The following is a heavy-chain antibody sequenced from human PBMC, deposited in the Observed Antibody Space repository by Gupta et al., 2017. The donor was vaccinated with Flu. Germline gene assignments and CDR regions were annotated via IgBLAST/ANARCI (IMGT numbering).Heavy chain of an antibody. J-gene: IGHJ4*02. CDR3: VRNISGNYDPPHYCDL. CDR2: INPNSGDT. D-gene: IGHD3-22*01. CDR1: GYTFTGQY. Sequence: QVQLVQSGAEVKKPGASVKVSCKASGYTFTGQYMHWVRQAPGQGLEWMGWINPNSGDTKNAQKYQGRVTLTRDTSISTTYMELNSRTSDDTAVYYCVRNISGNYDPPHYCDLWGQGTLVTVSS. V-gene: IGHV1-2*02.